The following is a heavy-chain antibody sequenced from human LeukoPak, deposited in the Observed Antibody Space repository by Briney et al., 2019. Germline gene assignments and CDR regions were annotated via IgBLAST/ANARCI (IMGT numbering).Heavy chain of an antibody. CDR3: TRDLGYGDYPHDY. CDR2: INPNSGGT. D-gene: IGHD4-17*01. CDR1: GYTFTGYY. J-gene: IGHJ4*02. V-gene: IGHV1-2*02. Sequence: ASVKVSCKASGYTFTGYYMHWGRQAPGQGLEWMGWINPNSGGTNYAQKFQGRVTMTRDTSISTAYMELSRLRSDDTAVYYCTRDLGYGDYPHDYWGQGTLVTVSS.